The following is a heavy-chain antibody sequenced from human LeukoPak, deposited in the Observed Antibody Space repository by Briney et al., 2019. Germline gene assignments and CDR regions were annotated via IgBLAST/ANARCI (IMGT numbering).Heavy chain of an antibody. D-gene: IGHD6-6*01. V-gene: IGHV3-21*01. J-gene: IGHJ4*02. CDR3: SKDRPRSSFDY. CDR2: ISSDGIHT. CDR1: GYTFSSNT. Sequence: GGSLRLSCAASGYTFSSNTMNWVRQAPGEGLEWVSSISSDGIHTFHADPVKGRFTISRDNAKNSLYLQMNSLRDEDTAVYYCSKDRPRSSFDYWGQGILVTVSS.